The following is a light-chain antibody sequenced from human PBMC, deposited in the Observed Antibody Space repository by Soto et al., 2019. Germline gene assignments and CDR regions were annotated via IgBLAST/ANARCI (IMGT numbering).Light chain of an antibody. V-gene: IGLV2-8*01. Sequence: QSVLTQPPPPSESPGQAVTISLTGNSSDVGVYNSVSWYQQHPAQAPNLMIYDVSKRPSGVPDRFSGSKSGNTASLTVSGLQAEDEADYYCSSYAGTHIVFGTGTKVTV. J-gene: IGLJ1*01. CDR3: SSYAGTHIV. CDR1: SSDVGVYNS. CDR2: DVS.